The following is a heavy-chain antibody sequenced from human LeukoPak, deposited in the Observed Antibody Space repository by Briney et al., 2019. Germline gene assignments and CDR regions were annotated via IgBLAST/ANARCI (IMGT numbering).Heavy chain of an antibody. CDR1: GYTFTSYY. D-gene: IGHD3-9*01. CDR3: ARVGRDYDILTGYYNSGSYFDY. V-gene: IGHV1-69*06. Sequence: SVKVSCKASGYTFTSYYMHWVRQAPGQGLEWMGGIIPIFGTANYAQKSQGRVTITADKSTSTAYMELSSLRSEDTAVYYCARVGRDYDILTGYYNSGSYFDYWGQGTLVTVSS. J-gene: IGHJ4*02. CDR2: IIPIFGTA.